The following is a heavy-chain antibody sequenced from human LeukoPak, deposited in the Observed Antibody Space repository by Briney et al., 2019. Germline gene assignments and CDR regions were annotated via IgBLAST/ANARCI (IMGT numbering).Heavy chain of an antibody. D-gene: IGHD3/OR15-3a*01. V-gene: IGHV3-21*01. CDR3: AAGLVTPY. CDR1: GFTFSTYT. Sequence: GGSLRLSCAASGFTFSTYTLNWVRQAPGKGLEWVSSVSSRSSYIYYADSVKGRFTISRDNAENSLYLQMNSLRVEDTAVYYCAAGLVTPYWGQGTLVTVSS. CDR2: VSSRSSYI. J-gene: IGHJ4*02.